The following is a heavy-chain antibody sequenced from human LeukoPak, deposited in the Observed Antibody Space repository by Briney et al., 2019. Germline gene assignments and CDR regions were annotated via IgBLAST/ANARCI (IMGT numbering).Heavy chain of an antibody. CDR3: ARDDRVERGALPTFEY. J-gene: IGHJ4*02. D-gene: IGHD1-1*01. CDR2: IYHSGNT. Sequence: TSQTLSLTCTVSGGSISSGGYYWSWIRQPPGKGLEWIGYIYHSGNTYLNPSLESRVTISVDTSKNQFSLKLSTVTAADTALYFCARDDRVERGALPTFEYWGQGTLVTVSS. V-gene: IGHV4-30-2*01. CDR1: GGSISSGGYY.